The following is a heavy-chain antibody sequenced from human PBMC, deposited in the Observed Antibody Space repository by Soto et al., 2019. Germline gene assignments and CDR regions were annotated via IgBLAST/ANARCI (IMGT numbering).Heavy chain of an antibody. V-gene: IGHV3-33*01. CDR3: TRDPYGGSRYYFDS. J-gene: IGHJ4*02. CDR2: IWYDGSNR. D-gene: IGHD1-26*01. CDR1: GFTFTDYG. Sequence: GGSLRLSCAASGFTFTDYGMHWVRQAPGKGLEWVAGIWYDGSNRFYADYVKGRFTISKDNSQNMLYLQMHSLRPEDTAVYYCTRDPYGGSRYYFDSWGQGTLVTVSS.